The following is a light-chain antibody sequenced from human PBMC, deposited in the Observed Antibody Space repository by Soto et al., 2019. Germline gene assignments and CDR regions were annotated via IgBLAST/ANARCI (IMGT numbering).Light chain of an antibody. CDR1: QSVSSSY. CDR3: QQYGSSPPYT. Sequence: EIVLTQSPGTLSLSPGERATLSCRASQSVSSSYLAWYQQKPGQAPRLLIYGASSRATGIPDKFSGSGSGKDFTLTISRLEAEDFAVYYCQQYGSSPPYTFVQGTKLEIK. CDR2: GAS. J-gene: IGKJ2*01. V-gene: IGKV3-20*01.